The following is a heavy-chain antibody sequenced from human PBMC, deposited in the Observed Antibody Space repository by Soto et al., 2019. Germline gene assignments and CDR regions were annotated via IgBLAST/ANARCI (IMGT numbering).Heavy chain of an antibody. CDR3: TTNITNYYGSESPPN. Sequence: GGSLRLSCAASGFTSSNAWMNWVRQAPGKGLEWVGHIKTKGEGGTTDYAVPVKGRLTISRDDSKNTLYLQMNSLKTEDTAVYYCTTNITNYYGSESPPNWGQGT. D-gene: IGHD3-10*01. J-gene: IGHJ4*02. V-gene: IGHV3-15*07. CDR2: IKTKGEGGTT. CDR1: GFTSSNAW.